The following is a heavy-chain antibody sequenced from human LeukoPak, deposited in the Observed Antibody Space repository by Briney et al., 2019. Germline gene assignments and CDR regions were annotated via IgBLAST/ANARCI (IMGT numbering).Heavy chain of an antibody. CDR3: ARAPGSGSYSAFDY. V-gene: IGHV1-3*01. CDR2: IYAGIGNT. CDR1: GYTFTDYA. Sequence: GASVKVSCKASGYTFTDYAMHWVRQAPGQRLEWMGWIYAGIGNTKYSQRFQGRVTITRDASARTAYMDLSSLRSEDTAVYYCARAPGSGSYSAFDYWGQGTLVTVSS. J-gene: IGHJ4*02. D-gene: IGHD1-26*01.